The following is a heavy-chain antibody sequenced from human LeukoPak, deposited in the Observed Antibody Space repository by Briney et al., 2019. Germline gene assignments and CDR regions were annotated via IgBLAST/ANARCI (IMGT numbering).Heavy chain of an antibody. CDR2: IRYDGSNK. J-gene: IGHJ5*02. D-gene: IGHD3-22*01. CDR3: AKEADPYYYDSSGYLNWFDP. Sequence: GGSLRLSCAASGFTFSSYGMHWVRQAPGMGLEWVAFIRYDGSNKYYADSVKGRFTISRDNSKNTLYLQMNSLRAEDTAVYYCAKEADPYYYDSSGYLNWFDPWGQGTLVTVSS. CDR1: GFTFSSYG. V-gene: IGHV3-30*02.